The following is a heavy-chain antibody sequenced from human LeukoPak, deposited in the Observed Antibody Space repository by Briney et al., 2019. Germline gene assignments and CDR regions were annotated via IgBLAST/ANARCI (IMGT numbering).Heavy chain of an antibody. J-gene: IGHJ4*02. CDR2: ISGSSTTI. CDR1: GFTFSSYA. CDR3: VRGSDS. Sequence: PGGSLRLSCAASGFTFSSYAMSWVRQAPGKGLEWVSYISGSSTTIYYADSVKGRFTISRDNAKNSLYLQMSSLRAEDTAVYYCVRGSDSWGQGTLVTVSS. V-gene: IGHV3-48*04.